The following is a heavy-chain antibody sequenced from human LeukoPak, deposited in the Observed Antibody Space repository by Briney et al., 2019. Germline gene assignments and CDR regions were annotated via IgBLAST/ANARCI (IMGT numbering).Heavy chain of an antibody. D-gene: IGHD6-13*01. CDR2: IYYSGST. Sequence: SETLSLTCTVSGGSISSYYWSWIRQPPGKGLEWIGYIYYSGSTNYNPSLKSRVTISVDTSKNQFSLKLSSVTAADTAVYYCARDHTTNSSSWYTYYYYMDVWGKGTTVTVSS. V-gene: IGHV4-59*12. CDR1: GGSISSYY. J-gene: IGHJ6*03. CDR3: ARDHTTNSSSWYTYYYYMDV.